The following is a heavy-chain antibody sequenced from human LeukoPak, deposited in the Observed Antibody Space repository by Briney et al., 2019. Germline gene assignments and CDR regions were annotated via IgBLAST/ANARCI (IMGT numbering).Heavy chain of an antibody. Sequence: ASVKVSCKASGYTFTSYYMHWVRQAPGQGLEWMGRINPSGGSTSYAQKFQGRVTMTRDMSTSTVYMELSSLRSEDTAVYYCACSVAAAGRIDYWGQGTLVTVSS. CDR1: GYTFTSYY. CDR3: ACSVAAAGRIDY. D-gene: IGHD6-13*01. J-gene: IGHJ4*02. V-gene: IGHV1-46*01. CDR2: INPSGGST.